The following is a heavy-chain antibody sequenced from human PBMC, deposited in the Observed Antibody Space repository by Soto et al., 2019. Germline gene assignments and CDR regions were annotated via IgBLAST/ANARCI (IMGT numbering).Heavy chain of an antibody. Sequence: VQLVESGGGVVQPGRSLRLSCAASGFTFSDYAMHCVRQAPGKGLEWVAVVSHDGRNTHYADAVKGRFTISRDSSKNTVSLEMTSLRAEDTAVYYCAKWGRQWRVTSEFNYWGQGALVTVSS. D-gene: IGHD6-19*01. CDR2: VSHDGRNT. V-gene: IGHV3-30*18. CDR3: AKWGRQWRVTSEFNY. J-gene: IGHJ4*02. CDR1: GFTFSDYA.